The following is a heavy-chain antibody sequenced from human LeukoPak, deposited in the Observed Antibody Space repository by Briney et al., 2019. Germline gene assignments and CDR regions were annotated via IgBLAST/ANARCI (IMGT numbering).Heavy chain of an antibody. J-gene: IGHJ6*02. V-gene: IGHV4-34*01. D-gene: IGHD2/OR15-2a*01. CDR2: INHSGST. CDR1: GGSFSGYY. Sequence: SETLSLTCAVYGGSFSGYYWSWTRQPPGKGLEWIGEINHSGSTNYNPSLKSRVTISVDTSKNQFSLKLSSVTAADTAVYYCAGGIHRLLYVRNYYGMDVWGQGTTVTVSS. CDR3: AGGIHRLLYVRNYYGMDV.